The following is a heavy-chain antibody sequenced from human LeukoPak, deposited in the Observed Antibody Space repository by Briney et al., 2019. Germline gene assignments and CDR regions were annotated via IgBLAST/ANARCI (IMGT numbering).Heavy chain of an antibody. CDR2: IYYSGST. V-gene: IGHV4-59*01. D-gene: IGHD5-24*01. CDR3: ARVRRRWLQLQYYYYGMDV. CDR1: GGSISSYY. J-gene: IGHJ6*02. Sequence: ASETLSLTGTGSGGSISSYYWSWIRQPPGKGLEWIGYIYYSGSTNYNPSLKSRVTISVDTSKNQFSLKLSSVTAADTAVYYCARVRRRWLQLQYYYYGMDVWGQGTTVTVSS.